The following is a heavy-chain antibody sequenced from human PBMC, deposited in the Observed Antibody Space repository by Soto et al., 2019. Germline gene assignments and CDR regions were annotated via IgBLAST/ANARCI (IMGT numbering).Heavy chain of an antibody. Sequence: QVQLQQWGAGLLKPSETLSLTCAVYGGSFSGYYWSWIRQPPGKGLEWIGEINHSGSTNYNPSLKRRVTISVDTSKNQFSLKLSAVTASDSAVYYCAREIPWLRFPSPFCYFDYWGQGTLVTVSS. J-gene: IGHJ4*02. V-gene: IGHV4-34*01. CDR3: AREIPWLRFPSPFCYFDY. CDR2: INHSGST. CDR1: GGSFSGYY. D-gene: IGHD5-12*01.